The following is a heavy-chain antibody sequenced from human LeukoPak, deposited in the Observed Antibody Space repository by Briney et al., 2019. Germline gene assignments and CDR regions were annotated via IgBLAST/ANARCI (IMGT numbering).Heavy chain of an antibody. J-gene: IGHJ4*02. V-gene: IGHV1-2*02. D-gene: IGHD6-13*01. CDR1: GNTFTGYY. CDR3: ARQEGAGSWTTIDS. CDR2: IIPNSGDT. Sequence: ASVKVSCKASGNTFTGYYIHWVRQAPGQGLEWMGWIIPNSGDTHYQRNFQGRVTLARDMSITTAYMELSRLKSDDTAVYYCARQEGAGSWTTIDSWGQGTLVTVSS.